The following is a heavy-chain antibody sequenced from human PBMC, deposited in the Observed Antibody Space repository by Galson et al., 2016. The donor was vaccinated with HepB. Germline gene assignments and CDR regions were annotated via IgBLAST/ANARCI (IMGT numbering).Heavy chain of an antibody. CDR1: GFTFRNYA. CDR2: VSGDIAGTYAGT. V-gene: IGHV3-23*01. Sequence: SLRLSCAASGFTFRNYAMSWVRQVPGKGLEWVATVSGDIAGTYAGTYYADSVKGRFTISSDSFRSTVFLQMNSLGAEDTARYYCAKDFYINGYALFDSWGQGTVVTASS. CDR3: AKDFYINGYALFDS. J-gene: IGHJ4*02. D-gene: IGHD5-12*01.